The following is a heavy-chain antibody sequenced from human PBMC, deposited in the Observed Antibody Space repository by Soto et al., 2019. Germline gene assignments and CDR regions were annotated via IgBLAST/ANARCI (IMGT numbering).Heavy chain of an antibody. CDR2: IYWDDSK. V-gene: IGHV2-5*02. Sequence: QITLKESGPTLVKPTQTLTLTCTFSGFSLTTDRVGVCWIRQPPGEALEWLAVIYWDDSKTYRPSLESRLTITKDTSKNQVALTMPNMDSVDTATYYCAHAYGGRSLYWGQGTLVTVSS. CDR1: GFSLTTDRVG. CDR3: AHAYGGRSLY. D-gene: IGHD1-26*01. J-gene: IGHJ4*02.